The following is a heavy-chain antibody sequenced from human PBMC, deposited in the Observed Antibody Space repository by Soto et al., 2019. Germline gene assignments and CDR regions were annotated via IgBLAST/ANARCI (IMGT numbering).Heavy chain of an antibody. V-gene: IGHV4-34*01. J-gene: IGHJ4*02. D-gene: IGHD2-21*01. CDR1: GGTFSGYY. CDR2: INHSGST. Sequence: TLSLTCAFYGGTFSGYYWTWIRQPPGKGLEWIGEINHSGSTKQNPSLKSRLSISVDTSKNQVSLKLRSVTAADTAVYYCVRSIALKLAVQRDAPDKYYFDSWGQGTLVTVSS. CDR3: VRSIALKLAVQRDAPDKYYFDS.